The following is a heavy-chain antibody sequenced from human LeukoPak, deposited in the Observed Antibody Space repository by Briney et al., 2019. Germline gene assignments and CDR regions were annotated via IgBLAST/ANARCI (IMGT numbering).Heavy chain of an antibody. J-gene: IGHJ4*02. D-gene: IGHD1-26*01. CDR1: GFTFRNSW. Sequence: GGSLRLSCAASGFTFRNSWMAWVRQAPGKGLEWVANIKQDGSTKHCADSLKDRFTISRDNPKNLLYVQMNSLRADDTAIYYCARDTDGSLDYWGQGILVTVAS. CDR3: ARDTDGSLDY. V-gene: IGHV3-7*01. CDR2: IKQDGSTK.